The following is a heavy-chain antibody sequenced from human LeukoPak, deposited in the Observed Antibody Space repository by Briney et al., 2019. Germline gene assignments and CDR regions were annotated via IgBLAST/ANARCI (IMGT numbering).Heavy chain of an antibody. CDR1: GYTFTVYF. CDR3: ARVWDLRERPFDY. Sequence: GASVKVSCKASGYTFTVYFIHRVRQAPGQGLEWMGWINPNSGDTNYAQKFQGRVSMTRDTSTRTAYLEVSSLRSDDTAVYYCARVWDLRERPFDYWGQGTLVTVSS. V-gene: IGHV1-2*02. CDR2: INPNSGDT. J-gene: IGHJ4*02. D-gene: IGHD3-16*01.